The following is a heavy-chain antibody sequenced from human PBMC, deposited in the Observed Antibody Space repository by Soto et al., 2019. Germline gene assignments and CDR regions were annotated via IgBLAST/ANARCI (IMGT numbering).Heavy chain of an antibody. D-gene: IGHD3-22*01. V-gene: IGHV1-18*01. Sequence: QVQLLQSGAEGKKPGASVKVSCKASGYTFTSYGISWVRQAPGQGLEWMGWISAYNGNTNYAQKLQGRVTMNTDTSTSTAYLELRSLRSDDTAVYYCARDDYDSSGYRYIDYWGQGTLDTVSS. CDR2: ISAYNGNT. CDR1: GYTFTSYG. CDR3: ARDDYDSSGYRYIDY. J-gene: IGHJ4*02.